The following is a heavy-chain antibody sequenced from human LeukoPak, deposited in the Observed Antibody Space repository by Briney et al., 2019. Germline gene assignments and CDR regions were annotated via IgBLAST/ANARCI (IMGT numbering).Heavy chain of an antibody. CDR3: ARNSPYSSSWYGDY. V-gene: IGHV1-69*04. CDR1: GGTFSSYA. Sequence: SVKVSCKASGGTFSSYAISWVRQAPGQGLEWMGRIIPILGIANYAQKFQGRVTITADKSTSTAYMELSSLRPEDTAVYYCARNSPYSSSWYGDYWGQGTLVTVSS. J-gene: IGHJ4*02. CDR2: IIPILGIA. D-gene: IGHD6-13*01.